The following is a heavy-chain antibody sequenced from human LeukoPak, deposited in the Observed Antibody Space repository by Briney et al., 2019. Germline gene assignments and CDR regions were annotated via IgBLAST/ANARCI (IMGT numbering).Heavy chain of an antibody. J-gene: IGHJ4*02. V-gene: IGHV3-30*01. CDR1: GFTFSSYT. CDR3: ARAPGTGSGSYERVDY. CDR2: ISYDGSNK. D-gene: IGHD3-10*01. Sequence: PGGSLRLSCAASGFTFSSYTMHWVRQAPGKGLEWVAVISYDGSNKYYADSVKGRFTISRDNAKNTLYLQMNSLRAEDTAVYYCARAPGTGSGSYERVDYWGQGTLVTVSS.